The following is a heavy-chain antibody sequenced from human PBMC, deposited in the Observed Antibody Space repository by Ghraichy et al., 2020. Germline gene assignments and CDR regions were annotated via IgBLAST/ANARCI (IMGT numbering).Heavy chain of an antibody. Sequence: GSLRLSCAASGFTFDDYTMHWVRQAPGKGLEWVSLISWDGGSTYYADSVKGRFTISRDNSKNSLYLQMNSLRTEDTALYYCALGITMVRGSWGYFDYWGQGTLVTVSS. D-gene: IGHD3-10*01. CDR2: ISWDGGST. CDR1: GFTFDDYT. J-gene: IGHJ4*02. CDR3: ALGITMVRGSWGYFDY. V-gene: IGHV3-43*01.